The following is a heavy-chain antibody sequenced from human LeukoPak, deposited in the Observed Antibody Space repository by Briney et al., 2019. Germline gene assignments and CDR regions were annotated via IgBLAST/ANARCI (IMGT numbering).Heavy chain of an antibody. CDR3: ARGGGSYYSFDY. CDR1: GFTFSSYS. D-gene: IGHD1-26*01. J-gene: IGHJ4*02. V-gene: IGHV3-21*01. Sequence: PGGSLRLSCAASGFTFSSYSMNWVRQAPGKGLEWVSSISSSSSYIYYADSVKGRFTISRDNAKNSLYLQMNSLRAEDTAVYYCARGGGSYYSFDYWGQGTLVTVSS. CDR2: ISSSSSYI.